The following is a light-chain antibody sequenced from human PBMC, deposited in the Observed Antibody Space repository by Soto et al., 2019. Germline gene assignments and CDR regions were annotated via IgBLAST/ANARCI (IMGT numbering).Light chain of an antibody. Sequence: DIQLTQSPSTLSASVGDRVTMTCRASQSISFWLAWYQQKPGKAPKLLIYDASTLESGVPSRFSGSGSGEEFTLTISSLQPDDFATYYCQQYSTYRSFGQGTTV. J-gene: IGKJ1*01. CDR3: QQYSTYRS. CDR2: DAS. CDR1: QSISFW. V-gene: IGKV1-5*01.